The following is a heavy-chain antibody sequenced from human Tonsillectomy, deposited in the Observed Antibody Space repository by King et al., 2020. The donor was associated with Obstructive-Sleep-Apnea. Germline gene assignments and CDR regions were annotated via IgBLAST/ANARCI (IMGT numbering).Heavy chain of an antibody. V-gene: IGHV3-30*03. Sequence: VQLVESGGGVVQPGRSLRLSCAASGFTFTNYALHWVRQAPGKGLEWVASISYDGSNKYLTDSVKGRFTISRDNSKNTVYLQMNSLRAEDTAVFYCLAYDLVQGRFDYWGQGTLVTVTA. D-gene: IGHD2-8*02. CDR2: ISYDGSNK. J-gene: IGHJ4*02. CDR3: LAYDLVQGRFDY. CDR1: GFTFTNYA.